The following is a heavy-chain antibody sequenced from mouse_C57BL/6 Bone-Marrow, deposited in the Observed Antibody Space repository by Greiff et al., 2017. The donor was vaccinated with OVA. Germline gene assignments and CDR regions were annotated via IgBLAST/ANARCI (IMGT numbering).Heavy chain of an antibody. CDR3: ARMDCGSSYAMDY. Sequence: QVTLKESGPGILQPSPTLSLTCSFSGFSLSTFGMGVGWIRQPSGKGLEWLAHIWWDDDKYYNPALKSRPTISKDTSKNQVFLKIANVDTTDTATYDCARMDCGSSYAMDYWSQGTSVTVSS. CDR1: GFSLSTFGMG. J-gene: IGHJ4*01. V-gene: IGHV8-8*01. D-gene: IGHD1-1*01. CDR2: IWWDDDK.